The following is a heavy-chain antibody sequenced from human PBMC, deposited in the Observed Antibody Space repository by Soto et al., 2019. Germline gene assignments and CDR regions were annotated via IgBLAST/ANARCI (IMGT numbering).Heavy chain of an antibody. V-gene: IGHV2-70*01. CDR3: ARTDYGGNSAEGSFDY. Sequence: SGPTLVNPTQTLTLTCTFSGFSLSTSGMCVSWIRQPPGKALEWLALIDWDDDKYYSTSLKTRLTISKDTSKNQVVLTMTNMDPVDTATYYCARTDYGGNSAEGSFDYWGQGTLVTVSS. D-gene: IGHD4-17*01. CDR1: GFSLSTSGMC. J-gene: IGHJ4*02. CDR2: IDWDDDK.